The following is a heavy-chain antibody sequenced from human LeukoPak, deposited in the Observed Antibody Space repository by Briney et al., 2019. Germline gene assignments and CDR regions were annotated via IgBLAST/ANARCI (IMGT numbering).Heavy chain of an antibody. CDR1: GGSHSSYY. V-gene: IGHV4-59*01. CDR3: ARARYANAWYAFDI. J-gene: IGHJ3*02. Sequence: SETLSLTCTVSGGSHSSYYWSWLRRPPGRGLEWIAYLYHSGSSESNPSLTSRVTTLVDTSKNQFSLKLTSVTAADTAVYYGARARYANAWYAFDIWGHGTMVTVSS. CDR2: LYHSGSS. D-gene: IGHD2-2*01.